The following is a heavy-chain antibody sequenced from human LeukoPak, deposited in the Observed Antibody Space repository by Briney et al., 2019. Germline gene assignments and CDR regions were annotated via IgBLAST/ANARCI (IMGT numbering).Heavy chain of an antibody. J-gene: IGHJ6*03. CDR2: IYYSGST. Sequence: SSETLSLTCTVSGGSISSYYWSWIRQPPGKGLEWIGYIYYSGSTNYNPSLKSRVTISVDTSKNQFSLKLSSVTAADTAVYYCARVNLEPPVDTAMVKDYYYYMDVWGKGTTVTISS. D-gene: IGHD5-18*01. CDR1: GGSISSYY. V-gene: IGHV4-59*01. CDR3: ARVNLEPPVDTAMVKDYYYYMDV.